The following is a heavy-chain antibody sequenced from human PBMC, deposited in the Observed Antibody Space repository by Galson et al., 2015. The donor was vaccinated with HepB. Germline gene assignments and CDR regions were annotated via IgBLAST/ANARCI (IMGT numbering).Heavy chain of an antibody. CDR2: IDPSDSYT. CDR1: GYSFTSYW. CDR3: ARHGSHYGDYGGYWFDP. V-gene: IGHV5-10-1*01. D-gene: IGHD4-17*01. J-gene: IGHJ5*02. Sequence: QSGAEVKKPGESLRISCKGSGYSFTSYWISWVRQMPGKGLEWMGRIDPSDSYTNYSPSFQGHVTISADKSISTAYLQWSSLKASDTAMYYCARHGSHYGDYGGYWFDPWGQGTLVTVSS.